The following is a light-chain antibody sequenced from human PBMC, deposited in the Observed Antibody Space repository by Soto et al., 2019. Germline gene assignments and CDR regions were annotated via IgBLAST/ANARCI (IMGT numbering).Light chain of an antibody. CDR3: QKFNSGPFT. Sequence: DIQMTQSPSSLSASVGDRVTITCRASQGIDNYLAWYQQKPGKVPELLIYAASTLRAGVPSRFSGSGSGTDFTITISSLQPEDVATYYCQKFNSGPFTFGPGTTVDIK. CDR1: QGIDNY. V-gene: IGKV1-27*01. J-gene: IGKJ3*01. CDR2: AAS.